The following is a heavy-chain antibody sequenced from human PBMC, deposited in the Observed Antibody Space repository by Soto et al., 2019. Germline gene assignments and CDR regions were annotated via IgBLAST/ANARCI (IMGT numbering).Heavy chain of an antibody. CDR3: AKDREGYYDSSGYYYPLYYFDY. J-gene: IGHJ4*02. V-gene: IGHV3-30*18. Sequence: GGSLRLSCAASGCTFSSYGMHWVRQAPGKGLEWVAVISYDGSNKYYADSVKGRFTISRDNSKNTLYLQMNSLRAEDTAVYYCAKDREGYYDSSGYYYPLYYFDYWGQGTLVTVSS. CDR1: GCTFSSYG. CDR2: ISYDGSNK. D-gene: IGHD3-22*01.